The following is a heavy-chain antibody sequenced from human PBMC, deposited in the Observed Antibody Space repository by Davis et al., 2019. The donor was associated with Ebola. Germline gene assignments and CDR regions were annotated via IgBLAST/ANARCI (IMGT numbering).Heavy chain of an antibody. Sequence: GESLKISCKASGYTFTSYGINWVRQAPGQGLEWMGWISAYNGDTDYPQKLQGRVTMTTDISTSTAYMEMRRLRSDDTAVYYCARGAAAGTEDVFDIWGQGTMVTVSS. J-gene: IGHJ3*02. V-gene: IGHV1-18*01. CDR1: GYTFTSYG. D-gene: IGHD6-13*01. CDR2: ISAYNGDT. CDR3: ARGAAAGTEDVFDI.